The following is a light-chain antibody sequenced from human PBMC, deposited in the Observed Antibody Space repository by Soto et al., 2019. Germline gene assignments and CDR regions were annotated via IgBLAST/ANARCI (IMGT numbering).Light chain of an antibody. CDR3: QHYASLPRPWT. V-gene: IGKV3-20*01. CDR1: QSVSSSF. Sequence: VLTQSPDTLSLSPGERATLSCRASQSVSSSFLSWYQQKPGQAPRLLIYGASSRATGISERFSGSGSGTDFNLTIARLEPEDFAVYYCQHYASLPRPWTFGQGTKADIK. J-gene: IGKJ1*01. CDR2: GAS.